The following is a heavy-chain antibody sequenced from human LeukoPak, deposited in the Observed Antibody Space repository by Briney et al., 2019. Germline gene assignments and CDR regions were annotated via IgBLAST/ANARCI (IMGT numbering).Heavy chain of an antibody. CDR1: GYTFTDNY. D-gene: IGHD1-26*01. V-gene: IGHV1-2*06. CDR2: INPNSGGT. CDR3: ARDRGRWELQALPDH. Sequence: ASVKVSCKASGYTFTDNYIHWVRQAPGQGLEWMGRINPNSGGTNYAQRFQGRVTMTRDTSINTAYMELGWLGSDDTAMYYCARDRGRWELQALPDHWGQGTLVTISS. J-gene: IGHJ4*02.